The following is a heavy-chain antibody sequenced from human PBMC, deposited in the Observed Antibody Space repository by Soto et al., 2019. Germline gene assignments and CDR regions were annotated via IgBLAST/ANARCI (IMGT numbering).Heavy chain of an antibody. Sequence: EVQLVGSGGGSVQPGESLRLSWLASGFSFSTYWMSWVRQAPGKGLEWVARIKQDGGEKYYVDSVKGRFTVSRDNAKSSLYLQLHTLSADDAGIYYCVRDQLILPADDFYYGVDVWGQGTTVTVSS. J-gene: IGHJ6*02. V-gene: IGHV3-7*03. CDR1: GFSFSTYW. CDR3: VRDQLILPADDFYYGVDV. CDR2: IKQDGGEK.